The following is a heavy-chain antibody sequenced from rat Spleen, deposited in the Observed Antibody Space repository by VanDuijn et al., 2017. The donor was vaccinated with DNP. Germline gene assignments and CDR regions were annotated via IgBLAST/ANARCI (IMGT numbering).Heavy chain of an antibody. CDR3: ASVMTTGAMDT. J-gene: IGHJ4*01. D-gene: IGHD5-1*01. V-gene: IGHV5-31*01. Sequence: EVQLVESGGDLVQPGRSLKLSCVASGFTFNNHWMTWIRQVPGKGLEWVASITSSGGNTFYPDSVKGRFTISRDDARNTLYLQMNSLRSGDTATYYCASVMTTGAMDTWGQGTSVTVSS. CDR1: GFTFNNHW. CDR2: ITSSGGNT.